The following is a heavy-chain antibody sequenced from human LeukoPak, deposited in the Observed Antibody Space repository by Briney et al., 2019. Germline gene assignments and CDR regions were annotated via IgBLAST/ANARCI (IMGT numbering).Heavy chain of an antibody. D-gene: IGHD2-15*01. V-gene: IGHV3-23*01. CDR2: LSGSGGST. CDR1: GFTFNSYA. J-gene: IGHJ6*02. CDR3: AKGRGWFYGTDV. Sequence: GGSLRLSCAASGFTFNSYAMNWVRQAPGKGLEWVSGLSGSGGSTYYADSVQGRFTISRDNSKNTLYLQMNSLRAEDTAVYYCAKGRGWFYGTDVWGQGTTVTVSS.